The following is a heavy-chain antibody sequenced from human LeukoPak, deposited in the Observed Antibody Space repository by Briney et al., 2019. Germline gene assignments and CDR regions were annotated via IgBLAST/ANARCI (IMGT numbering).Heavy chain of an antibody. CDR3: ARYSSSWYPLFDF. CDR2: INHSGST. V-gene: IGHV4-34*01. CDR1: GGSFSGYY. D-gene: IGHD6-13*01. J-gene: IGHJ4*02. Sequence: SETLSLTCAVYGGSFSGYYWSWIRQPPGKGLEWIGEINHSGSTNYNPSLKSRVTISVDTSKNQFSLELSSVTAADTAVYYCARYSSSWYPLFDFWGQGTLVTVSS.